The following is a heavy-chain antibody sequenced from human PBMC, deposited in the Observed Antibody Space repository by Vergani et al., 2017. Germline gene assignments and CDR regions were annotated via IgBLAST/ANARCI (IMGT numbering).Heavy chain of an antibody. V-gene: IGHV3-30*03. Sequence: VQLVESGGGLVQPGGSLRLSCAASGFTFNNYGMHWVRQAPGKGLEWVAVISYDGGNKYYTDSVKGRFTISRDNSKNTLYLQMNSLRAEDTAVYYCAREEPGDYHVNLDYWGQGTLVTVSS. CDR3: AREEPGDYHVNLDY. D-gene: IGHD4-17*01. J-gene: IGHJ4*02. CDR1: GFTFNNYG. CDR2: ISYDGGNK.